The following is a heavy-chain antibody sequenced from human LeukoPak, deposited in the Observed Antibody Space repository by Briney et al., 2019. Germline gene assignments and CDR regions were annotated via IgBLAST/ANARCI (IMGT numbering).Heavy chain of an antibody. CDR2: ISGSGGST. J-gene: IGHJ4*02. D-gene: IGHD3-10*01. Sequence: GGSLTLSCAASGFSFSSYAMSWVRQAPGKGLEWVSAISGSGGSTYYADSVKGRFTISRDNSKNTLYLQMSSLRAEDTAVYYCAKDPTYYRTGGYWGQGTLVTVSS. CDR1: GFSFSSYA. CDR3: AKDPTYYRTGGY. V-gene: IGHV3-23*01.